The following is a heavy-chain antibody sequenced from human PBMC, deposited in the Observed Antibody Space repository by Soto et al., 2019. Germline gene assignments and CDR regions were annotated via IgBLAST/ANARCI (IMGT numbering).Heavy chain of an antibody. CDR2: IYVSGII. D-gene: IGHD3-10*02. Sequence: SETLSLTCTVSGASISSYYWSWIRQPAGKGLEWIGRIYVSGIIDYNPSLKSRVTMSADTSKNQFSLNLRSVTAADTAMYYCARAAKFGDLYFWGQGAPVTVSS. CDR3: ARAAKFGDLYF. V-gene: IGHV4-4*07. J-gene: IGHJ4*02. CDR1: GASISSYY.